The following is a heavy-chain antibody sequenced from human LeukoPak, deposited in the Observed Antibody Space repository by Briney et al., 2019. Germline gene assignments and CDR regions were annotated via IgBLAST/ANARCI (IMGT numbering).Heavy chain of an antibody. CDR1: GFTSSTFA. Sequence: GGSLRLSCAASGFTSSTFAMHWVRLSPGKGLEWVSSITGSGPYILYADSVKHRFTISRDNTKNLLYLEMNSLRAEDTAMYFCVRDVGAVRGEVYFDYWGQGTLVTVSS. D-gene: IGHD3-10*01. CDR3: VRDVGAVRGEVYFDY. CDR2: ITGSGPYI. V-gene: IGHV3-21*06. J-gene: IGHJ4*02.